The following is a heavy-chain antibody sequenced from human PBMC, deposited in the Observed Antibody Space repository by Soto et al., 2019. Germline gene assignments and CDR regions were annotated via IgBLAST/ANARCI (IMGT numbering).Heavy chain of an antibody. CDR3: ASLPSYCTNGVCYFKEYGMDV. Sequence: QVQLVQSGAEVKKPGSSVKVSCKASGGTFSSYAISWVRQAPGQGLEWMGGIIPIFGTANYAQKFQGRVTITADESTSTAYMELSSLRSEDTAVYYCASLPSYCTNGVCYFKEYGMDVWGQGTTVTVSS. CDR1: GGTFSSYA. V-gene: IGHV1-69*01. D-gene: IGHD2-8*01. CDR2: IIPIFGTA. J-gene: IGHJ6*02.